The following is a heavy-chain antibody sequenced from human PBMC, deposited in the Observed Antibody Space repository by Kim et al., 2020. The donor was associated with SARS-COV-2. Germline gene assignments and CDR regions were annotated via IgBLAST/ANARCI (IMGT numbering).Heavy chain of an antibody. CDR3: ASASSKNKRGLDY. D-gene: IGHD6-6*01. CDR1: GYTFTSYD. V-gene: IGHV1-8*01. Sequence: ASVKVSCKASGYTFTSYDINWVRQATGQGLEWMGWMNPNSGNTGYAQKFQGRVTMTRNTSISTAYMELSSLRSEDTAGYYCASASSKNKRGLDYWGQGTLVTVSS. J-gene: IGHJ4*02. CDR2: MNPNSGNT.